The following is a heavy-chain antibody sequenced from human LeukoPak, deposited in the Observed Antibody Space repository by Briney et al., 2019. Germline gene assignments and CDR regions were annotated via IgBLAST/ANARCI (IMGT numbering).Heavy chain of an antibody. CDR1: GFTFSSYS. CDR2: ISSSSSYI. J-gene: IGHJ4*02. D-gene: IGHD2-2*01. V-gene: IGHV3-21*01. Sequence: PGGSLRLSCAASGFTFSSYSMNWVRQAPGKGLEWVSSISSSSSYIYYADSVKGRFTISRDNAKNSLYLQMDSLRAEDTAVYYCAREVLPAAMGIDYWGQGTLVTVSS. CDR3: AREVLPAAMGIDY.